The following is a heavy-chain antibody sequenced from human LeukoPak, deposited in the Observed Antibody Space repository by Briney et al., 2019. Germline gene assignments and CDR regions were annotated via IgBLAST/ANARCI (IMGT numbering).Heavy chain of an antibody. Sequence: PSETLSLTCTVSGGSISSYYWSWIRQPPGKGLEWIGYIYYSGSTNYNPSLKSRVTISVDTSKNQFSLKLSSVTAADTAVYYCARHWPSGMATPRDAFDIWGQGTMVTVSS. J-gene: IGHJ3*02. CDR3: ARHWPSGMATPRDAFDI. CDR1: GGSISSYY. V-gene: IGHV4-59*08. CDR2: IYYSGST. D-gene: IGHD5-24*01.